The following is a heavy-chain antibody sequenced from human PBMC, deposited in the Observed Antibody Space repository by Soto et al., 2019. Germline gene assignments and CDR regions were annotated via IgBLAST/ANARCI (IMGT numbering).Heavy chain of an antibody. J-gene: IGHJ4*02. D-gene: IGHD2-2*02. CDR1: GFTFSGSA. CDR3: TRRNTSTDY. V-gene: IGHV3-73*01. Sequence: GGSLRLSCAASGFTFSGSAMHWVRQASGKGLEWVGRIRSKANSYATAHAASVKGRFTISRDDSKNTAYLQMNSLKTEDTAVYYCTRRNTSTDYWGQGTLVTVSS. CDR2: IRSKANSYAT.